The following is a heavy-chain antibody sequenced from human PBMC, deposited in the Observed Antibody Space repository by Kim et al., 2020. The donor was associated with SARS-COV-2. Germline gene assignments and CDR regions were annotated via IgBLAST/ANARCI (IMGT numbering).Heavy chain of an antibody. CDR2: ISGSGGST. V-gene: IGHV3-23*01. J-gene: IGHJ4*02. D-gene: IGHD3-16*01. CDR3: AKDLGGYFDY. CDR1: GFTFSSYA. Sequence: GGSLRLSCAASGFTFSSYAMSWVRQAPGKGLQWASGISGSGGSTYYADSVKGRFTISRDNSKNTLYLQMNILRAEDTAVYYCAKDLGGYFDYWGQGTLVTVSS.